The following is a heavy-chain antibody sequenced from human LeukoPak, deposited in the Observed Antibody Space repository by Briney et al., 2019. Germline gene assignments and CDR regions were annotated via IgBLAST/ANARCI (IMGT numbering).Heavy chain of an antibody. J-gene: IGHJ6*03. CDR3: AKDRLLYYMDV. Sequence: QPGGSLRLSCVGSGFIFHNYALTWVRQAPGKGLEWVSLIRDKGDVTYYADSVKGRFTISRDNSKNTVFLQMESLTVEDTAVSYCAKDRLLYYMDVWGKGTTVTVSS. V-gene: IGHV3-23*01. CDR2: IRDKGDVT. CDR1: GFIFHNYA.